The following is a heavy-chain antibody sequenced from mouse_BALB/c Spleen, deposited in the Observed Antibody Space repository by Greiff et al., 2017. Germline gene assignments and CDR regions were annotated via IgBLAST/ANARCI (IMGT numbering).Heavy chain of an antibody. Sequence: EVMLVESGGGLVQPGGSRKLSCAASGFTFSSFGMHWVRQAPEKGLEWVAYISSGSSTIYYADTVKGRFTISRDNPKNTLFLQMTSLRSEDTAMYYCARGDYRYAWFAYWGQGTLVTVSA. CDR3: ARGDYRYAWFAY. CDR2: ISSGSSTI. CDR1: GFTFSSFG. D-gene: IGHD2-14*01. J-gene: IGHJ3*01. V-gene: IGHV5-17*02.